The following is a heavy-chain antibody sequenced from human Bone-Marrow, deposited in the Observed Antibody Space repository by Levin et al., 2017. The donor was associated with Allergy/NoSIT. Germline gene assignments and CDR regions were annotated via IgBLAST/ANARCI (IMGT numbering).Heavy chain of an antibody. CDR1: GFPFRNYW. J-gene: IGHJ5*02. Sequence: GGSLRLSCVASGFPFRNYWMAWVRQAPGKGLELVANIKQDGSEKYSVDSVKGRFTISRDNAKSSLYLEMNSLRAEDTAVYYCARDGSLGYYDLWGASRGHWFGPWGPGTLVTVSS. CDR3: ARDGSLGYYDLWGASRGHWFGP. V-gene: IGHV3-7*01. D-gene: IGHD3-3*01. CDR2: IKQDGSEK.